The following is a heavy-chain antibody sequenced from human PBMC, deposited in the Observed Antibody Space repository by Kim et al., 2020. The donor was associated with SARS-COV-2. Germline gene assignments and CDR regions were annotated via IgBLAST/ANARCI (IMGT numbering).Heavy chain of an antibody. CDR1: GFTFSSYG. D-gene: IGHD6-19*01. Sequence: GGSLRLSCAASGFTFSSYGMHWVRQAPGKGLEWVAVISYDGSNKYYAGSVKGRFTISRDNSKNTLYLQMSSLSTEEDTGVYYCAKTGWGVAAYFDYWGQGTLVTVSS. V-gene: IGHV3-30*18. CDR3: AKTGWGVAAYFDY. J-gene: IGHJ4*02. CDR2: ISYDGSNK.